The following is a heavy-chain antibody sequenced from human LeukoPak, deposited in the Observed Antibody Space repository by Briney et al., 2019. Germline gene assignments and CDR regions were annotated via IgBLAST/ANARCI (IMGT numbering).Heavy chain of an antibody. D-gene: IGHD2-15*01. CDR2: ISGSGGST. CDR1: GFTFSSYV. Sequence: GGSLRLSCAASGFTFSSYVMSWVRQAPGKGLEWVSVISGSGGSTNYADSVKGRFSISRDNSKNTVYLQMKSLRADDTAVYYCAKAPGYCSGGSCYDYWGQGTLVTVSS. V-gene: IGHV3-23*01. J-gene: IGHJ4*02. CDR3: AKAPGYCSGGSCYDY.